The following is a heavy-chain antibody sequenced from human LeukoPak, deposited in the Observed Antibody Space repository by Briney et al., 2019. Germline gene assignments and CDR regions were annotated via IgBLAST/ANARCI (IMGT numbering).Heavy chain of an antibody. CDR3: VRERGETGRSDY. Sequence: GGSLRLSCAGSGFTFSSYWLHWVHHAPGKGLMWVSRIDNVGGNIRYADSVKGRFTISRDNAKNTVYLQMNSLRGEDTAVYYCVRERGETGRSDYWGQGTLVTVSS. CDR1: GFTFSSYW. J-gene: IGHJ4*02. CDR2: IDNVGGNI. V-gene: IGHV3-74*01. D-gene: IGHD7-27*01.